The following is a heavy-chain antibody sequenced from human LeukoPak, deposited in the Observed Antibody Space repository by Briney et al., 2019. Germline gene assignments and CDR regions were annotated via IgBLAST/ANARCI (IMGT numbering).Heavy chain of an antibody. CDR1: GGSISSYY. Sequence: PSETLSLTCTVSGGSISSYYWSWIRQPAGKGLEWIGRIYTSGSTNYNPSLKSRVTMSVDTSKNQFSLKLNSVTPEDTAVYYCAREADVLLWFGERWFDPWGQGTLVTVSS. J-gene: IGHJ5*02. D-gene: IGHD3-10*01. CDR2: IYTSGST. CDR3: AREADVLLWFGERWFDP. V-gene: IGHV4-4*07.